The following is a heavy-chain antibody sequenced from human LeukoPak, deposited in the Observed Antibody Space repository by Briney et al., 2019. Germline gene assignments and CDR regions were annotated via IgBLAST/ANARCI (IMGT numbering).Heavy chain of an antibody. V-gene: IGHV3-23*01. D-gene: IGHD3-10*01. CDR3: AKESGSGSYAEN. CDR1: GFTFSVSA. Sequence: GGSLRLSCAASGFTFSVSAMSWVRQAPGKGLEWVSAISGSGGRTYYADSVKGRFTISRDNSKNTLYLQMNSVRAEDTAVYYCAKESGSGSYAENWGQRTLVTVSS. J-gene: IGHJ4*02. CDR2: ISGSGGRT.